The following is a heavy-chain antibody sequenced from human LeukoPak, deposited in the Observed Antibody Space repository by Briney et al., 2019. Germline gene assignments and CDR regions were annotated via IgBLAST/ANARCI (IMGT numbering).Heavy chain of an antibody. CDR2: INPNSGGT. CDR1: GYTFTGYC. D-gene: IGHD3-22*01. J-gene: IGHJ4*02. CDR3: ARVSANYYDSSGYSRAIFDY. V-gene: IGHV1-2*06. Sequence: ASVKVSCKASGYTFTGYCMHWVRQAPGQGLEWMGRINPNSGGTNYAQKFQGRVTMTRDTSISTAYMELSRLRSDDTAVYYCARVSANYYDSSGYSRAIFDYWGQGTLVTVSS.